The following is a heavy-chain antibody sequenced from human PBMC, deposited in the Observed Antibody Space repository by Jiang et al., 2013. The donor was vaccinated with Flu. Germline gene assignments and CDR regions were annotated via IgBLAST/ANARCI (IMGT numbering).Heavy chain of an antibody. D-gene: IGHD4-17*01. Sequence: WIRQHPGKGLEWIGYIYYSGSTYYNPSLKSRVTISVDTSKDQFSLKLSSVTAADTAVYYCARDLRGSYGDFDYYYMDVWGKGTTVTVSS. J-gene: IGHJ6*03. CDR3: ARDLRGSYGDFDYYYMDV. CDR2: IYYSGST. V-gene: IGHV4-31*02.